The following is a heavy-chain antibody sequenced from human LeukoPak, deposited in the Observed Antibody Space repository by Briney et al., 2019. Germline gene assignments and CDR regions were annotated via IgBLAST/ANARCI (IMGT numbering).Heavy chain of an antibody. J-gene: IGHJ4*02. V-gene: IGHV4-59*01. D-gene: IGHD5-12*01. CDR3: AREKHGYGLDY. Sequence: SETLSLTCTVSGGSISSYYWSWIQQPPGKGLEWIGYIYYSGSTNYNPSLKSRVTISVDTSKNQFSLKLSSVTAADTAVYYCAREKHGYGLDYWGQGTLVTVSS. CDR2: IYYSGST. CDR1: GGSISSYY.